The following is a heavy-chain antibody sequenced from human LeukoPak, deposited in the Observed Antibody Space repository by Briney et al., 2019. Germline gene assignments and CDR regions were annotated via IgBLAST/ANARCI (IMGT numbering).Heavy chain of an antibody. V-gene: IGHV3-74*01. CDR2: INSDGSST. D-gene: IGHD5-12*01. CDR3: AKDDAWLRYAC. Sequence: GGSLRLSCAASGFTFSSYWMHWVRHAPGKGLVWVSRINSDGSSTSYADSVKGRFTISRDNAKNTLYLQMNSLRAEDTAVYFCAKDDAWLRYACWGPGTLVTVSS. J-gene: IGHJ4*02. CDR1: GFTFSSYW.